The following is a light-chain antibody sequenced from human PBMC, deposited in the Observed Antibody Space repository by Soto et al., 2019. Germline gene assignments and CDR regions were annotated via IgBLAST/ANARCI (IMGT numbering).Light chain of an antibody. CDR1: QSVSSY. CDR2: GAS. CDR3: QQYNNWPPT. V-gene: IGKV3-11*01. J-gene: IGKJ5*01. Sequence: EIVLTQSPATLSLSPGERATLSCRASQSVSSYLAWYQQKPGQAPSLLIYGASTRATGIPARFSGSGSGTVFTLTINILEPDDFAFYYCQQYNNWPPTFGQGTRLEIK.